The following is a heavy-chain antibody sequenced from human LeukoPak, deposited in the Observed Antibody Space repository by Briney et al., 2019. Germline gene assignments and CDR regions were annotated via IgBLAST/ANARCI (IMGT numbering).Heavy chain of an antibody. CDR2: IYQSGST. CDR3: ARVATVAYYFDN. CDR1: SGSINSGGYS. Sequence: PSETLSLTCTVSSGSINSGGYSWSWVRQPPGKGLEWIGYIYQSGSTYYNPSLKSRVTISVDRFKNQFSLKLTSVTAADTAVYYCARVATVAYYFDNWGQGTLVTVSS. V-gene: IGHV4-30-2*01. D-gene: IGHD4-23*01. J-gene: IGHJ4*02.